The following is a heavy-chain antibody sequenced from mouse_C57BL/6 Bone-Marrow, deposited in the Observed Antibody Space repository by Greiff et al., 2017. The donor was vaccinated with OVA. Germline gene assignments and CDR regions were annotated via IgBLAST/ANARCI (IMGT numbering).Heavy chain of an antibody. CDR3: ARRAGGYFDY. CDR2: ISNGGGST. CDR1: GFTFSDYY. D-gene: IGHD3-3*01. J-gene: IGHJ2*01. V-gene: IGHV5-12*01. Sequence: EVHLVESGGGLVQPGGSLKLSCAASGFTFSDYYMYWVRQTPEKRLEWVAYISNGGGSTYYPDTVKGRFTISRDNAKNTLYLQMSRLKSEDTAMYYCARRAGGYFDYWGQGTTLTVSS.